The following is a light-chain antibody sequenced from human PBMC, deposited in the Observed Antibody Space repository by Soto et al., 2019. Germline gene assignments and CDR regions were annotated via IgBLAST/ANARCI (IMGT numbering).Light chain of an antibody. V-gene: IGKV1-13*02. CDR3: QQFNSYSIT. CDR2: DAS. Sequence: AIQLTQSPSSLSASVGDRVTITCRASQGISSALAWYQQKPGKAPKLLIYDASSLESGVPSRFSGSGSGTDFTLTISSLQPEEVATYYCQQFNSYSITFGQGTRLEIK. J-gene: IGKJ5*01. CDR1: QGISSA.